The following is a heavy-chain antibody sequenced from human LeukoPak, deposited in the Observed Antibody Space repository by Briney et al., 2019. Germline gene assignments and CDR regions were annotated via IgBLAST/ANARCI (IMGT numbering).Heavy chain of an antibody. CDR3: ARMVPVRDGYNIIDY. CDR2: IYPYSGDT. V-gene: IGHV1-2*02. CDR1: GYTFTGYY. J-gene: IGHJ4*02. Sequence: GASVTVSCKASGYTFTGYYIHWVRQAPGQGLEWMGWIYPYSGDTNYAQNFQGRVTMTRDTSISTAYMELSSLKSDDTAVYYCARMVPVRDGYNIIDYWGQGTLVTVSS. D-gene: IGHD5-24*01.